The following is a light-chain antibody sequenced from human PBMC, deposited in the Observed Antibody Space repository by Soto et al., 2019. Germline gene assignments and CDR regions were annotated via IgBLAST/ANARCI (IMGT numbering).Light chain of an antibody. V-gene: IGLV1-40*01. CDR3: QSYDSSLSGRGV. J-gene: IGLJ1*01. CDR1: SSNIGAGYD. Sequence: QSVLTQPPPVSGAPGQRVTISCTGSSSNIGAGYDVHWYQQLPGTAPKLLIYGNSNRPSGVPDRFSGSKSGTSASLAITGLQAEDEADYYCQSYDSSLSGRGVFGTGTKVTVL. CDR2: GNS.